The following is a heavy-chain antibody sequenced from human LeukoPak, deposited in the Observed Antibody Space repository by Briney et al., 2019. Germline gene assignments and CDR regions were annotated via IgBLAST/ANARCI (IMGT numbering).Heavy chain of an antibody. Sequence: PGRSLRLSCAASEFTFSSYGMHWVRQAPGKGLEWVAVISYDGSNKYYADSVKGRFTISRDNSKNTLYLQMNSLRAEDTAVYYCAKDLYSGYEEQGYFDYWGQGTLVTVSS. CDR1: EFTFSSYG. CDR3: AKDLYSGYEEQGYFDY. D-gene: IGHD5-12*01. J-gene: IGHJ4*02. V-gene: IGHV3-30*18. CDR2: ISYDGSNK.